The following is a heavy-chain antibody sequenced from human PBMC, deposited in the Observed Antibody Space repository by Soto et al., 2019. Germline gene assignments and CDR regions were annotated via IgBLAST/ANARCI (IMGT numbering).Heavy chain of an antibody. Sequence: QVQLQESGPGLVKPSETLSLTCTVSGGSISSYYWSWIRQPPGKGLEWIGYIYYSGSTNYNPSLQSRVTISVDTSKNQFSLKLSSVTAADTAVYYCARRYSRSFDYWGQGTLVTVSS. CDR3: ARRYSRSFDY. CDR1: GGSISSYY. V-gene: IGHV4-59*08. J-gene: IGHJ4*02. D-gene: IGHD6-13*01. CDR2: IYYSGST.